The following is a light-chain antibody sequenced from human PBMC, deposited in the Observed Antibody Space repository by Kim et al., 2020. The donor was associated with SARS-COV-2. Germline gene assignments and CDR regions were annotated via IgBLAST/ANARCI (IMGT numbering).Light chain of an antibody. J-gene: IGKJ2*03. CDR3: QQYGSSPPYS. V-gene: IGKV3-20*01. Sequence: EIVLTQSPGTLSLSPGERATLSCRASQSVSSSYLAWYQQKPGQAPRLLIYDASSRATGIPDRFSGSGSGTDFTLTISRLEPVDFAVYYCQQYGSSPPYSFGQGTKLEI. CDR2: DAS. CDR1: QSVSSSY.